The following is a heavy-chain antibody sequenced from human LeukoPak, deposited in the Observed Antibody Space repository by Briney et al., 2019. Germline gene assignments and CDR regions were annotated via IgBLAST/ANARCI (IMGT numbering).Heavy chain of an antibody. V-gene: IGHV4-4*02. J-gene: IGHJ4*02. Sequence: SETLSLTCAVSGVSISSSNWWNWVRQPPGKGLEWIGEIYHSGSTNYNPSLKSRVTISVDKSKNQFSLKLSSVTAADTAVYYCARRVPYYYDSSGYYHPKIFFDYWGQGTLVTVSS. CDR2: IYHSGST. D-gene: IGHD3-22*01. CDR3: ARRVPYYYDSSGYYHPKIFFDY. CDR1: GVSISSSNW.